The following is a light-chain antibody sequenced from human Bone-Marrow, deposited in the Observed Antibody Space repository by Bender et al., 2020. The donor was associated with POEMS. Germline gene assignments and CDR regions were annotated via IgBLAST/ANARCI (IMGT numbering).Light chain of an antibody. CDR2: RDS. Sequence: SYELTQPPPVSVSPGQTARITCSGDALPKQYAFWYHQTPGQAPVLVIYRDSERPSGIPERFSGSTSGTTVTLTITGVQAEDEADYYCQSADSSGTYRVFGGGTKLTVL. CDR3: QSADSSGTYRV. V-gene: IGLV3-25*03. J-gene: IGLJ3*02. CDR1: ALPKQY.